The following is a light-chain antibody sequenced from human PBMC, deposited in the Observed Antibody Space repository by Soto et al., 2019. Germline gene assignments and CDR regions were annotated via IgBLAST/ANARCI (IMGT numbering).Light chain of an antibody. CDR1: SSDVGGYNY. CDR2: DVS. J-gene: IGLJ1*01. CDR3: SSYTTSNTRQIV. V-gene: IGLV2-14*01. Sequence: QSVLTQPASVSGSPGQSITISCTGTSSDVGGYNYVSWYQQHPGKAPKFMIYDVSNRPSGVSNRFSGSKSGNTASLTISGLQAEDEAAYYCSSYTTSNTRQIVFGTGTKVTVL.